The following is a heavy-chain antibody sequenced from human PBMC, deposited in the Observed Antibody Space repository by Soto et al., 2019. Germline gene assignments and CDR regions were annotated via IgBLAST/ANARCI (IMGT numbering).Heavy chain of an antibody. V-gene: IGHV1-8*01. Sequence: QVQLVQSGAEVKKPGASVKVSCKASGYTFTSYDINWVRQATGQGLEWMGWMNPNNNNTGYAQKFQGRVTMTRNTSISTAYMELSSLGSADTAVYYCARAPHPYFNDYWGQGTLVTVSS. J-gene: IGHJ4*02. D-gene: IGHD2-8*01. CDR1: GYTFTSYD. CDR2: MNPNNNNT. CDR3: ARAPHPYFNDY.